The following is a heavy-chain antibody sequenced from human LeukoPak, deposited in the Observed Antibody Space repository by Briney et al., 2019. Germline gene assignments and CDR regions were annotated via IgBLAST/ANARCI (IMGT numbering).Heavy chain of an antibody. CDR2: INPSGGST. J-gene: IGHJ6*02. D-gene: IGHD3-10*01. V-gene: IGHV1-46*01. Sequence: ASVKVSCKASGYTFTSYYMHWVRQAPGQGLEWMGIINPSGGSTSYAQKFQGRVTMTRDTSTSTVYMELSSLRSEDTAVYYCARDPHYYGSGSSSTRGMDVWGQGTTVTVSS. CDR3: ARDPHYYGSGSSSTRGMDV. CDR1: GYTFTSYY.